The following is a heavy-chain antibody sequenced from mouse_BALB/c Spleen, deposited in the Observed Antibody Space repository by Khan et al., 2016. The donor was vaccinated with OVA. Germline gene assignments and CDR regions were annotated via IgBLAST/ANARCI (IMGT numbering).Heavy chain of an antibody. CDR1: GYSITSDYA. CDR2: ITSSGST. J-gene: IGHJ4*01. Sequence: EVKLLESGPGLVKPSQSLSLTCTVTGYSITSDYAWNWIRQSPGNKLEWMGYITSSGSTNYNPALKSRISITRDTSKNQFFLQLNSVTTEDTATCDCARDGSRYNYAMDYWGQGTSVTVSS. V-gene: IGHV3-2*02. D-gene: IGHD2-3*01. CDR3: ARDGSRYNYAMDY.